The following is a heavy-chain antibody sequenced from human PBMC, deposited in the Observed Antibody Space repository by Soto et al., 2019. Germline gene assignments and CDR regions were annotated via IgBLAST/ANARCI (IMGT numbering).Heavy chain of an antibody. D-gene: IGHD3-3*01. CDR3: ASGRYYDFWSGDHNNYGMDV. Sequence: PSETLSLTCAVYGGSFSGYYWSWIRKPPEKGLEWIGEINHSGSTNYNPCLKSRVTISVDTSKNQFSLKLSSATAADTAVYYCASGRYYDFWSGDHNNYGMDVWGQGTTVTVSS. CDR2: INHSGST. V-gene: IGHV4-34*01. J-gene: IGHJ6*02. CDR1: GGSFSGYY.